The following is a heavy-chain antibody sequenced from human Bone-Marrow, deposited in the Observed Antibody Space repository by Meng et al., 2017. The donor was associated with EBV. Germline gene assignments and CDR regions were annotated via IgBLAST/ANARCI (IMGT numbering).Heavy chain of an antibody. D-gene: IGHD3-10*01. V-gene: IGHV1-69*01. CDR1: GGTFSSYA. J-gene: IGHJ4*02. CDR2: IIPIFGTA. CDR3: ASESGRGFTPDY. Sequence: VQLVQSGADVKKPXSSVKVSCKASGGTFSSYATSWVRQAPGQGLEWMGGIIPIFGTANYAQKFQGRVTITADESTSTHYLELSSLRSEDTAIYFCASESGRGFTPDYWGQGTLVTVSS.